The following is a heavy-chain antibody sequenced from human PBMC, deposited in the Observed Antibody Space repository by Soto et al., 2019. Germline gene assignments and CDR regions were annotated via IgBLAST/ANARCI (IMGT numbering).Heavy chain of an antibody. J-gene: IGHJ6*01. CDR2: ITGSGENT. V-gene: IGHV3-23*01. Sequence: HPVGSLRLSCAASGFTFDNYAMNWVRQAPGKGLEWVSGITGSGENTYYADSVKGRFTISRDNSKNTLYVQLNSLRVEDTAIYYCAKVSLGATTITDFYYYGMAVCCQGTMVTVSS. CDR1: GFTFDNYA. D-gene: IGHD1-26*01. CDR3: AKVSLGATTITDFYYYGMAV.